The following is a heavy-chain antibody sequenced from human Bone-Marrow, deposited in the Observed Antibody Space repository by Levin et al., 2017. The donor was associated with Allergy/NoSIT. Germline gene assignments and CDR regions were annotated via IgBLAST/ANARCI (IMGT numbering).Heavy chain of an antibody. CDR2: IYPGDSDT. V-gene: IGHV5-51*01. CDR3: ARLISYYDSSGYYPLGFDY. J-gene: IGHJ4*02. Sequence: HGESLKISCKGSGYSFTSYWIGWVRQMPGKGLEWMGIIYPGDSDTRYSPSFQGQVTISADKSISTAYLQWSSLKASDTAMYYCARLISYYDSSGYYPLGFDYWGQGTLVTVSS. D-gene: IGHD3-22*01. CDR1: GYSFTSYW.